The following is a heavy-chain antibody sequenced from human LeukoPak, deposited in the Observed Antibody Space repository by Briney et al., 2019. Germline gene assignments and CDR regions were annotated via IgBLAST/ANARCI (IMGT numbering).Heavy chain of an antibody. CDR3: AKDSIWFGELLSGGMDV. J-gene: IGHJ6*02. V-gene: IGHV3-30*18. D-gene: IGHD3-10*01. CDR2: ISYDGSNK. CDR1: GFTFSSYG. Sequence: PGRSLRLSCAASGFTFSSYGMHWVRQAPGKGLEWVAVISYDGSNKYYADSVKGRFTISRDNSKNTLYLQMNSLRAEDTAVYYCAKDSIWFGELLSGGMDVWGQGTTVTVPS.